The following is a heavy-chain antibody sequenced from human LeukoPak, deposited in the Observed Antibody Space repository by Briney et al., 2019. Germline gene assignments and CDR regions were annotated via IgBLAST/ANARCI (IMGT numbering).Heavy chain of an antibody. CDR3: VTAYPTLSMPSVLGS. Sequence: PGGSLMLSCAASGFTFSSYAMQWGRQAPGKGLGCVASISYDGNLQHYACAVHGRFNVSIDNSKNTVFLQINPLRTEDSGVYWCVTAYPTLSMPSVLGSWGQGSLVTVSS. D-gene: IGHD2-2*01. CDR1: GFTFSSYA. V-gene: IGHV3-30*04. J-gene: IGHJ4*02. CDR2: ISYDGNLQ.